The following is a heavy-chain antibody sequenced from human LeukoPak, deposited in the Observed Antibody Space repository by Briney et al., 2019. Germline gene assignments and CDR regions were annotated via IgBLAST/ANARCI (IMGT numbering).Heavy chain of an antibody. J-gene: IGHJ5*02. Sequence: GGSLRLSCAASGFTFSSYGMHWVRQAPGKGLDWVAYIRNDASNTYYADSVKGRFSISRDNSKNTVYLQVHSLIPEDTAVYYCAKRAGSAWSAGAWGQGTLVTVSS. CDR2: IRNDASNT. CDR3: AKRAGSAWSAGA. CDR1: GFTFSSYG. V-gene: IGHV3-30*02. D-gene: IGHD3-10*01.